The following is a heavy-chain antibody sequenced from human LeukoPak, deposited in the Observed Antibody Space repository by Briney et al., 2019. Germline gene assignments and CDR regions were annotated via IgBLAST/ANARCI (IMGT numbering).Heavy chain of an antibody. CDR1: GGSISSSNW. J-gene: IGHJ6*02. V-gene: IGHV4-4*02. CDR3: ARDRGDYYGSGSSYYGMDV. Sequence: SETLSLTCAVSGGSISSSNWWSWVRRPPGKGLEWIGEMHHSGSTNYNPSLKSRVTISVDKSKNQLSLKLSSVTAADTAVYYCARDRGDYYGSGSSYYGMDVWGQGTTVTVSS. CDR2: MHHSGST. D-gene: IGHD3-10*01.